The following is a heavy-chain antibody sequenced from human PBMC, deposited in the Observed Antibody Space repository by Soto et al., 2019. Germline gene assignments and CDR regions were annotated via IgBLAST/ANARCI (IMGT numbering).Heavy chain of an antibody. J-gene: IGHJ4*02. Sequence: SGPTLVNPTQTLTLTCTFSGFALNSGEGVGWVRQPPGKALEWLAIIYWSDDKRYSPSLKSRLTITKDTSKNQVVLTMTNVDPVDTATYYCARRPPKPHMVGAIVFDIWGQGSMVTVSS. D-gene: IGHD1-26*01. CDR1: GFALNSGEG. CDR3: ARRPPKPHMVGAIVFDI. V-gene: IGHV2-5*01. CDR2: IYWSDDK.